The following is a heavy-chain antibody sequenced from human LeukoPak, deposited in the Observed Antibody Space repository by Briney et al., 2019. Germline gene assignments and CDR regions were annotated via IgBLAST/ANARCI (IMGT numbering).Heavy chain of an antibody. CDR2: FDPEDGET. CDR1: GYTLTELS. CDR3: ATSNVVRATSKGDFDY. Sequence: ASVKVSCKVSGYTLTELSMHWVRQAPGKGLEWMGGFDPEDGETIYAQKFQGRVTMTEDTSTDTAYMELSSLRSEDTAVYYCATSNVVRATSKGDFDYWGQGTLVTVSS. V-gene: IGHV1-24*01. D-gene: IGHD3-10*01. J-gene: IGHJ4*02.